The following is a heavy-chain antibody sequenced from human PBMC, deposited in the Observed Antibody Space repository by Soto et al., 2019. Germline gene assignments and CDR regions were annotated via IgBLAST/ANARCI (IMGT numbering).Heavy chain of an antibody. V-gene: IGHV4-30-4*01. CDR1: GGSISSGDYS. J-gene: IGHJ6*02. CDR3: ARGFQLRFLEWLSDYYGIDV. D-gene: IGHD3-3*01. CDR2: IYYSGST. Sequence: SETLSLTCTVSGGSISSGDYSWSWIRQPPGKGLEWIGYIYYSGSTYYNPSLKSRVTISVDTSKNQFSLKLSSVTAADTAVYYCARGFQLRFLEWLSDYYGIDVWGPGTTVTVSS.